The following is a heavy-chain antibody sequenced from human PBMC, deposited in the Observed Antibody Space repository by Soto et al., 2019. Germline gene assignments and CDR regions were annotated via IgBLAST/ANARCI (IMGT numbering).Heavy chain of an antibody. CDR3: ARERINMVRGVIIKDWFDP. CDR2: IYYSGST. CDR1: GGSISSYY. V-gene: IGHV4-59*01. D-gene: IGHD3-10*01. Sequence: SETLSLTCTVSGGSISSYYWSWIRQPPGKGLEWIGYIYYSGSTNYNPSLKSQVTISVDTSKNQFSLKLSSVTAADTAVYYCARERINMVRGVIIKDWFDPWGQGNLVTVSS. J-gene: IGHJ5*02.